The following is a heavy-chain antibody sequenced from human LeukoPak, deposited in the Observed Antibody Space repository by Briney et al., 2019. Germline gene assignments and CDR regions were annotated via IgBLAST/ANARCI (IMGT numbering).Heavy chain of an antibody. CDR1: GGSISSYY. CDR3: ARGRGARRYSYAYTALYYMDV. V-gene: IGHV4-59*12. D-gene: IGHD5-18*01. J-gene: IGHJ6*03. CDR2: IYYSGST. Sequence: PSETLSLTCTVSGGSISSYYWSWIRQPPGKGLEWIGYIYYSGSTNYNPSLKSRVTISVDTSKNQFSLKLSSVTAADTAVYYCARGRGARRYSYAYTALYYMDVWGKGTTVTVSS.